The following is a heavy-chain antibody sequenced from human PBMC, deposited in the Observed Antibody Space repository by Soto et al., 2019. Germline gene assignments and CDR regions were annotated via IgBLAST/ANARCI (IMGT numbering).Heavy chain of an antibody. CDR2: IYFTGST. D-gene: IGHD6-19*01. V-gene: IGHV4-31*03. CDR1: GHSLSSGGYY. Sequence: SETLSLTCTVPGHSLSSGGYYWSWIRQQPGKGLEWLAYIYFTGSTLYNPSLKSRLAMSLDTSKNQFSLKLASVTATDTAIYYCARVWGSSGWPNWGQGTLVTAPQ. J-gene: IGHJ4*02. CDR3: ARVWGSSGWPN.